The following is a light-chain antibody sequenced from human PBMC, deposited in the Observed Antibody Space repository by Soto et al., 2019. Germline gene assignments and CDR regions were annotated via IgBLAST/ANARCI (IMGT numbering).Light chain of an antibody. CDR3: QKYNNAPLT. CDR1: QSVSSW. J-gene: IGKJ4*01. CDR2: DAS. V-gene: IGKV1-5*01. Sequence: DIQMTQTPATLSAFAGDRVTVTCRASQSVSSWVAWYQEKPGRGPKLLIYDASTWQSGVPSRFIGSGSGTDFTLTISRLQPEDVGSYYCQKYNNAPLTFGGGTKVEV.